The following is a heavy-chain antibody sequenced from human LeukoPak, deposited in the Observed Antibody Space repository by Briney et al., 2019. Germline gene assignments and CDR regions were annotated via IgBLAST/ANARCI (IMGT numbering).Heavy chain of an antibody. CDR3: ARESDSSGWETEYYYYYMDV. CDR1: GGSISSYY. V-gene: IGHV4-59*01. CDR2: IYYSGST. Sequence: SETLSLTCTVSGGSISSYYWIWIRQPPGKGLEWIGYIYYSGSTNYNPSLKSRVTISVDTSKNQFSLKLSSVTAADTAVYYCARESDSSGWETEYYYYYMDVWGKGTTVTVSS. D-gene: IGHD6-19*01. J-gene: IGHJ6*03.